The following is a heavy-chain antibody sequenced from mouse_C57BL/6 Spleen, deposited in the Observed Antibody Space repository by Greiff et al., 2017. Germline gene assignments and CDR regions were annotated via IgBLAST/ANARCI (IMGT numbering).Heavy chain of an antibody. V-gene: IGHV1-22*01. Sequence: EVQLQQSGPELVKPGASVKMSCKASGYTFTDYNMHWVKQSHGKSLEWIGYINPNNGGTSYNQKFKGKATLTVNKSSSTAYMELRSLTSEDSAVYYCAGNPIYYDYFYAMDYWGQGTSVTVSS. D-gene: IGHD2-4*01. CDR1: GYTFTDYN. CDR2: INPNNGGT. J-gene: IGHJ4*01. CDR3: AGNPIYYDYFYAMDY.